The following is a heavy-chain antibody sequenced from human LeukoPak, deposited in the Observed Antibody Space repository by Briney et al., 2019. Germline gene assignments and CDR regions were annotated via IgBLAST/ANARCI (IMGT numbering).Heavy chain of an antibody. CDR1: GFTFSSYW. CDR3: ARGVGTTNPPEDY. J-gene: IGHJ4*02. V-gene: IGHV3-74*01. CDR2: MNIDGSII. Sequence: GGSLRLSCVVYGFTFSSYWMHWVRQAPGKGLVWVSRMNIDGSIITYADSVKGRFTISRDNAKNTLYLQMNSLRAEDTAVYYCARGVGTTNPPEDYWGQGTLVTVSS. D-gene: IGHD1-26*01.